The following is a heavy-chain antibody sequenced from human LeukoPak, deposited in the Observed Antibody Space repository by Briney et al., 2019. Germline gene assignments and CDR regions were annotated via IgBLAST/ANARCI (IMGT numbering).Heavy chain of an antibody. Sequence: GASVKVSCKASGYTFTGYYMHWVRQAPGQGLEWMGWINPNSGGTNYAQKFQGRVTMTRDTSISTAYMELSSLRSEDTAVYYCARRAVADYYYYNMDVWGKGTTVTVSS. CDR3: ARRAVADYYYYNMDV. CDR2: INPNSGGT. V-gene: IGHV1-2*02. CDR1: GYTFTGYY. J-gene: IGHJ6*03. D-gene: IGHD6-19*01.